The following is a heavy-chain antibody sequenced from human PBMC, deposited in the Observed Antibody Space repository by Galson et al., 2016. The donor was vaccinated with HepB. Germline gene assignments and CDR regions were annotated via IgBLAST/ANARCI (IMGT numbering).Heavy chain of an antibody. CDR2: MWFDGSNK. D-gene: IGHD3-16*01. V-gene: IGHV3-33*01. Sequence: SLRLSCAASGFTFSSYGMHWVRQAPGKGLEWVAVMWFDGSNKNYADSVKGRFTIPRDNSKNTLYLQMNSLRAEDTAVYYCARGSDYVWGSLSDFDYWGQGTLVTVSS. J-gene: IGHJ4*02. CDR1: GFTFSSYG. CDR3: ARGSDYVWGSLSDFDY.